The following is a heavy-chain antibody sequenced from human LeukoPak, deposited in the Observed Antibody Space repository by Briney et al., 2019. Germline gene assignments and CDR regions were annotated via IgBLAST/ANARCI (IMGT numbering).Heavy chain of an antibody. CDR2: ISYDGSNK. J-gene: IGHJ4*02. CDR3: ARDGTWYYFDY. Sequence: GGSLRLSCAASGSTFSDHYMHWVRQAPGKGLEWVAVISYDGSNKYYADSVKGRFTISRDNSKNTLYLQMNSLRAEDTAVYYCARDGTWYYFDYWGQGTLVTVSS. V-gene: IGHV3-30-3*01. CDR1: GSTFSDHY.